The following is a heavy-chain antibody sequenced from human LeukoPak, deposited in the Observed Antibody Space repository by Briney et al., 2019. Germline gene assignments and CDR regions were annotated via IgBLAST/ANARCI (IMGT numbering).Heavy chain of an antibody. V-gene: IGHV4-39*01. CDR2: ISYSGST. Sequence: WETLSLTCTFTGGSISSNYFYWGWIRQPPGKGLEWIGTISYSGSTYYNPSLKSRVTISVDTSKNQFSLKLSSVAATDTAVYYCARSRGRSYGSWGQGSLVTVSS. J-gene: IGHJ4*02. D-gene: IGHD5-18*01. CDR3: ARSRGRSYGS. CDR1: GGSISSNYFY.